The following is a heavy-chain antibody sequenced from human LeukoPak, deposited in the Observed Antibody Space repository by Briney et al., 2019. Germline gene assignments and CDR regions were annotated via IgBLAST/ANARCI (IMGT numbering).Heavy chain of an antibody. V-gene: IGHV3-21*01. Sequence: GGSLRLSCAASGFTFSSYGMSWVRQAPGKGLEWVSSISSSSSYIYYADSVKGRFTISRDNAKNSLYLQMNSLRAEDTAVYYCARDEYCSSTSCYTLDYWGQGTLVTVSS. CDR2: ISSSSSYI. CDR1: GFTFSSYG. J-gene: IGHJ4*02. CDR3: ARDEYCSSTSCYTLDY. D-gene: IGHD2-2*02.